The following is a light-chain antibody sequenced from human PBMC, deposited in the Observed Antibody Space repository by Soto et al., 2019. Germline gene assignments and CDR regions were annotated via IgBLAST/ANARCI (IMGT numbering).Light chain of an antibody. J-gene: IGKJ2*01. CDR3: QQYRGKPFT. Sequence: DIQMTQSPSTLSASVGHRVTIACRASQSIDSWLAWYQQKPGKAPKFLIYDASDLESGVPSRFSGSGSGTEFTLTISSLQPDDFATYYCQQYRGKPFTFGQGTKVEIK. V-gene: IGKV1-5*01. CDR1: QSIDSW. CDR2: DAS.